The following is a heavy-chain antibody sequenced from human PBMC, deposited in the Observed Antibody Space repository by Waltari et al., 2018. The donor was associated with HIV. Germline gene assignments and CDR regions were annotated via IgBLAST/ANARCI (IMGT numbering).Heavy chain of an antibody. D-gene: IGHD3-10*01. CDR2: IYYSGST. Sequence: QVQLQESGPGLVKPSETLSLTCTVSGGSISSYYWSWIRQPPGKGLEWIGYIYYSGSTNYNPSLKSRVTISVDTSKNQFSLKLSSVTAADTAVYYCARGSWTVQGLYYFDYWGQGTLVTVSS. CDR3: ARGSWTVQGLYYFDY. J-gene: IGHJ4*02. CDR1: GGSISSYY. V-gene: IGHV4-59*01.